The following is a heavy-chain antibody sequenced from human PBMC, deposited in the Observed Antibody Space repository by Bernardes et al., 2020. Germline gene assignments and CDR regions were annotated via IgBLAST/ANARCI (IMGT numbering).Heavy chain of an antibody. D-gene: IGHD2-15*01. CDR1: GFSLSSYW. CDR3: AKDLKYCSGGTCYTCFDY. V-gene: IGHV3-23*01. CDR2: ISGSGTGT. J-gene: IGHJ4*02. Sequence: GGSLRLSFAASGFSLSSYWMNWVRQAPGKGLECVSDISGSGTGTYYADSVKGRFTISRDNSKNTLYLQMNSLRAEDTAVYYCAKDLKYCSGGTCYTCFDYWGQGTLVTVSS.